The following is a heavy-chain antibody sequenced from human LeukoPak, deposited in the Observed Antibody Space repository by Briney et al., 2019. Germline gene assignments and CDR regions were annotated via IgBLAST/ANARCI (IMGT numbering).Heavy chain of an antibody. J-gene: IGHJ5*02. V-gene: IGHV1-8*01. CDR2: MNPNSGNT. Sequence: GASVKVSCKAPGYTFTSYDINWVRQATGQGLEWMGWMNPNSGNTGYAQKFQGRVTMTRNTSISTAYMELSSLRSEDTAVYYCARAVTTIAPNWFDPWGQGTLVTVSS. CDR1: GYTFTSYD. CDR3: ARAVTTIAPNWFDP. D-gene: IGHD4-11*01.